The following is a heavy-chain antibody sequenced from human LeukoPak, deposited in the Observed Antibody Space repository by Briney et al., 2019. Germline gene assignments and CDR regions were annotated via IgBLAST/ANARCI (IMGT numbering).Heavy chain of an antibody. D-gene: IGHD2-2*01. J-gene: IGHJ4*02. CDR1: GFTFSSYG. CDR3: AKSALLGRYCSSTSCYFDY. Sequence: GGSLRLSCAASGFTFSSYGMHWVRQAPGKGLEWVAFIRYDGSNKYYADSVKGRFTISRDNSKNTLYLQMNSLRAEDTAVYYCAKSALLGRYCSSTSCYFDYWGQGTLATVSS. V-gene: IGHV3-30*02. CDR2: IRYDGSNK.